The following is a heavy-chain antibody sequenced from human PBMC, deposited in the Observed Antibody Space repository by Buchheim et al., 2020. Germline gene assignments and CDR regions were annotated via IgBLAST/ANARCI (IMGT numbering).Heavy chain of an antibody. Sequence: EVQLLESGGGLVHPGGSVRLSCEASGFTFSSYAMTWVRQAPGKGLEWVSGIDGSGSPTHYADSVKGRFTISRDNSKNSVSLQMNSLRDDDTAVYYCARSYCGGDCVSTPFGYLGQGTL. J-gene: IGHJ4*02. V-gene: IGHV3-23*01. CDR1: GFTFSSYA. D-gene: IGHD2-21*02. CDR3: ARSYCGGDCVSTPFGY. CDR2: IDGSGSPT.